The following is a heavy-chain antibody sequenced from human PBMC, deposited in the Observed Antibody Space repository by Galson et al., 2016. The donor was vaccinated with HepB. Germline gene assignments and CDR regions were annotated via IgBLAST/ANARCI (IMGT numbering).Heavy chain of an antibody. D-gene: IGHD3-9*01. CDR1: GFTFSTYW. V-gene: IGHV3-7*01. Sequence: SLRLSCAASGFTFSTYWMTWVRQAPGKGLEWVAQIKRDGTEKDYAESMKGRFTISRDNAKNSVYLKINSLRAEGTAVYYCARNDWFRFDPWGQGTLVTVSS. J-gene: IGHJ5*02. CDR2: IKRDGTEK. CDR3: ARNDWFRFDP.